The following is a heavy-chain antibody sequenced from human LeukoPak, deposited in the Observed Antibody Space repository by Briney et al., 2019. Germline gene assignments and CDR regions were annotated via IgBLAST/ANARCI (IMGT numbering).Heavy chain of an antibody. V-gene: IGHV1-69*01. CDR2: IIPIFGTA. J-gene: IGHJ5*02. CDR3: ARERLPTMVRGRFNWFDP. D-gene: IGHD3-10*01. Sequence: ASVKVSCKASGGTFSSYAISWVRQAPGQGLEWMGGIIPIFGTANYAQKFQGRVTITADESTSTAYMELSSLRSEDTAVYYCARERLPTMVRGRFNWFDPWGQGTLVTVSS. CDR1: GGTFSSYA.